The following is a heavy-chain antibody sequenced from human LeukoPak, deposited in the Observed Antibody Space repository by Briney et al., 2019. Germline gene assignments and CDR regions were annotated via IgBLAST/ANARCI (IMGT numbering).Heavy chain of an antibody. J-gene: IGHJ4*02. V-gene: IGHV4-34*01. D-gene: IGHD3-10*01. CDR3: ARGLNYYGSGSFDY. Sequence: KSSETLSLTCAVYGGSFSGYYWSWIRQPPGKGLEWIGEINHSGSTNYNPSLKSRVTISVDTSKNQFSLKLSSVTAADTAVYYCARGLNYYGSGSFDYWGQGTLVTVSS. CDR2: INHSGST. CDR1: GGSFSGYY.